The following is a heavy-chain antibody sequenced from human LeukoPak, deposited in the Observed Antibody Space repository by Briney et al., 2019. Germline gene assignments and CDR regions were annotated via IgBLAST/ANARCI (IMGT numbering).Heavy chain of an antibody. CDR2: ISYDGSNK. J-gene: IGHJ4*02. V-gene: IGHV3-30*04. D-gene: IGHD3-3*01. CDR1: GFTFSSYA. CDR3: AIWNNDFWSGYYSYFDY. Sequence: GGSLRLSCAASGFTFSSYAMHWVRQAPGKGLEWVAVISYDGSNKYYADSVKGRFTISRDNSKNTLYLQMNSLRAEDTAVYYCAIWNNDFWSGYYSYFDYWGQGTLVTVSS.